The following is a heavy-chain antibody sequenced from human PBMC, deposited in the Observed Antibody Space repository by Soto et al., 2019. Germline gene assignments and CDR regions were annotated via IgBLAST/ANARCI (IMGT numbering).Heavy chain of an antibody. J-gene: IGHJ4*02. V-gene: IGHV4-34*09. CDR1: GGSFSGYY. Sequence: PSETLSLTCAVYGGSFSGYYWSWIRQPPGKGLEWIGEINHSGSTNYNPSLKSRVTISVDTSKNQFSLKLSSVTASDTAVYYCARAFSLLHPIDYWGQGTLVTVSS. D-gene: IGHD3-3*01. CDR2: INHSGST. CDR3: ARAFSLLHPIDY.